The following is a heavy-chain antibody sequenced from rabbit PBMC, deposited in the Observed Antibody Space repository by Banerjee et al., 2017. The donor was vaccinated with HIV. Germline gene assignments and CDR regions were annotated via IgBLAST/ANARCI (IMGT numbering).Heavy chain of an antibody. CDR3: ARDGTNSNYYYFDL. CDR2: IYTGDGDT. D-gene: IGHD8-1*01. V-gene: IGHV1S47*01. CDR1: GFSFSSGYY. Sequence: QQQLVESGGGLVKPEGSLTLTCTASGFSFSSGYYMCWVRQAPGKGLEWIACIYTGDGDTYYATWAKGRFTITRSTSLNTVTLQLNSLTAADTATYFCARDGTNSNYYYFDLWGPGTLVTVS. J-gene: IGHJ4*01.